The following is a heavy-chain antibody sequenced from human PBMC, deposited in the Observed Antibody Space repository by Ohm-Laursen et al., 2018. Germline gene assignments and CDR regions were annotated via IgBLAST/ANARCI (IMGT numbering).Heavy chain of an antibody. CDR2: ISYEGSNK. D-gene: IGHD3-10*01. J-gene: IGHJ4*02. CDR1: GFTFSSYG. CDR3: AKGSIWFGVDY. V-gene: IGHV3-30*18. Sequence: SLRLSCAASGFTFSSYGMHWVRQAPGKGLEWVADISYEGSNKYYADSVKGRFTISRDNSKNTLYLQMNSLKAEDTAVYYCAKGSIWFGVDYWGQGTLVTVSS.